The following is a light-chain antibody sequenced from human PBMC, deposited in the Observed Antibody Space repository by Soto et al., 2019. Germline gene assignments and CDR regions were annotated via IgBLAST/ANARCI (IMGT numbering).Light chain of an antibody. J-gene: IGKJ1*01. CDR1: QSLLHSSDNRNY. V-gene: IGKV4-1*01. CDR3: QQYYSTPWT. CDR2: WAS. Sequence: EIVMAQFPGSLAVSLGERATIKCKSSQSLLHSSDNRNYLTWYQQKPGQPPKLLIYWASTRESGVPDRFSGSGSVTDFTLTINSLQAEDVAVYYCQQYYSTPWTFGQGTKVEIK.